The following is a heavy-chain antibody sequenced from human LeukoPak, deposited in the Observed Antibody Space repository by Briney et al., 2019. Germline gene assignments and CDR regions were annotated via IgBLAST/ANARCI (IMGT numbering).Heavy chain of an antibody. Sequence: GGSLRLSCAASGFTFRNYGMHWVRQAPGKGLEWVSYISSSGSTIYYADSVKGRFTISRDNAKNSLYLQMNSLRAEDTAVYYCARNSRETSIAAAGGAYFDYWGQGTLVTVSS. CDR1: GFTFRNYG. V-gene: IGHV3-48*04. CDR3: ARNSRETSIAAAGGAYFDY. CDR2: ISSSGSTI. D-gene: IGHD6-13*01. J-gene: IGHJ4*02.